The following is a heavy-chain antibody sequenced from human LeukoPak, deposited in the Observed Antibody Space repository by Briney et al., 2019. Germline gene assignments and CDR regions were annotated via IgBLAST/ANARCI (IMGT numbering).Heavy chain of an antibody. J-gene: IGHJ3*01. Sequence: PGGSLRLSCAGSGFTFSGYSLNWVRQAPRKGLEWVSSITSSGSSMYYADSVKGRFTISRDNAESSVYLQMNSLRVDDTGLYYCTRDIDDVLTGDDAFDVWGQGTVVTVSS. CDR1: GFTFSGYS. V-gene: IGHV3-21*03. D-gene: IGHD3-9*01. CDR2: ITSSGSSM. CDR3: TRDIDDVLTGDDAFDV.